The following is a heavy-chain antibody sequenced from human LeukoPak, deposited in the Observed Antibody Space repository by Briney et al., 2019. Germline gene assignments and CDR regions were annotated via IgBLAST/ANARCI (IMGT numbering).Heavy chain of an antibody. Sequence: GGSLRLSCAASGFTFSSYAMSWVRQAPGKGLEWVSAISGSGGSTYYADSVKGRFTISRDNSKNTLYLQMNSLRAEDAAVYYCARGDSSGYYYAFDYWGQGTLVTVSS. V-gene: IGHV3-23*01. CDR1: GFTFSSYA. D-gene: IGHD3-22*01. CDR3: ARGDSSGYYYAFDY. J-gene: IGHJ4*02. CDR2: ISGSGGST.